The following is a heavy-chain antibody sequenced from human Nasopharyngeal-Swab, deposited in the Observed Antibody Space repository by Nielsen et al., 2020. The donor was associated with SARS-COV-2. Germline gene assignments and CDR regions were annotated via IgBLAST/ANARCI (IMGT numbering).Heavy chain of an antibody. J-gene: IGHJ3*02. CDR2: IYHSGST. Sequence: SETLSLTCAVSGGSISSSNWWSWVRQPPGKGLEWIGEIYHSGSTNYNQSLTSRVTISVDKSKNQFSLKLRSVTAADTAVFYCARHMLGGPTSFDIWGQGTVVTVSS. CDR3: ARHMLGGPTSFDI. CDR1: GGSISSSNW. V-gene: IGHV4-4*02. D-gene: IGHD2-8*01.